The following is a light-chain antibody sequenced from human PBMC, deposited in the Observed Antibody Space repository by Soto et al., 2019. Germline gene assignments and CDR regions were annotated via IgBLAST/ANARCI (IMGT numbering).Light chain of an antibody. Sequence: EIVLTQSPGAISQYTVEVPKLSCSASQSVSNNYLAWYQQKRGQAPRLLIYDTSSRATCIPDRFSGTGSATDFTLTIRRLEPEDFAVYYCQQYGTSPPLTFGGGNTGAIK. CDR3: QQYGTSPPLT. V-gene: IGKV3-20*01. CDR2: DTS. CDR1: QSVSNNY. J-gene: IGKJ4*01.